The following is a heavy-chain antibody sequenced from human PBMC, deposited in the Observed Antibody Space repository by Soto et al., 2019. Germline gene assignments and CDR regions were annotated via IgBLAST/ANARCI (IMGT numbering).Heavy chain of an antibody. J-gene: IGHJ4*02. CDR2: ISGSGDYT. CDR3: AKGFPIGSGSWHFDY. Sequence: XGSLRLSCSASGFTFDTHAMNWVRQAPGKGLEWVTGISGSGDYTYYADSVRGRFTISRDNSKNTLFLQMNSLRGDDTAVYYCAKGFPIGSGSWHFDYWGQGNLVTVSS. V-gene: IGHV3-23*01. CDR1: GFTFDTHA. D-gene: IGHD6-19*01.